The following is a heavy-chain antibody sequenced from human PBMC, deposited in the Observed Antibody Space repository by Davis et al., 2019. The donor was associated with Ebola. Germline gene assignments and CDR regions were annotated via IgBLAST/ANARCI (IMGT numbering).Heavy chain of an antibody. CDR1: GFTFSGSA. CDR3: TRRTPYGVVIIDAFDI. D-gene: IGHD3-3*01. Sequence: GESLKISCAASGFTFSGSAVHWVRQASGKGLEWLGRIRSKANSYATAYEESVKDRLTISRDDSKNTAYLQMNSLKTEDTAVYYCTRRTPYGVVIIDAFDIWGQGTMVTVSS. V-gene: IGHV3-73*01. J-gene: IGHJ3*02. CDR2: IRSKANSYAT.